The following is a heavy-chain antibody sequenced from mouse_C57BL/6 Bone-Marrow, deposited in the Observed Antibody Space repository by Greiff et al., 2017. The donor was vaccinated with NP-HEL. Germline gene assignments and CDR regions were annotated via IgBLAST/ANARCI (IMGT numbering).Heavy chain of an antibody. CDR2: ISYDGSN. V-gene: IGHV3-6*01. D-gene: IGHD1-1*01. J-gene: IGHJ3*01. CDR3: ARDSSSSWFAY. Sequence: ESGPGLVKPSQSLSLTCSVPGYSITSGYYWNWIRQFPGNKLEWMGYISYDGSNNYNPSLKNRISITRDTSKNQFFLKLNSVTTEDTATYYCARDSSSSWFAYWGQGTLVTVSA. CDR1: GYSITSGYY.